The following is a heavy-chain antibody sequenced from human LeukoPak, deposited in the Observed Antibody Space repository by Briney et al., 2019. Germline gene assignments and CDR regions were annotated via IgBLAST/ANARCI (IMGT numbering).Heavy chain of an antibody. CDR1: GFTFSSYA. CDR3: ARWGTEYSGYDGPGGGNYGMDV. J-gene: IGHJ6*02. D-gene: IGHD5-12*01. Sequence: GGSLRLSCADSGFTFSSYAMHWVRQAPGKGLEYVSAISSNGGSTYYANSVKGRFTISRDNSKTTLYPQMGSLRAEDMAVYYCARWGTEYSGYDGPGGGNYGMDVWGQGTTVTVSS. V-gene: IGHV3-64*01. CDR2: ISSNGGST.